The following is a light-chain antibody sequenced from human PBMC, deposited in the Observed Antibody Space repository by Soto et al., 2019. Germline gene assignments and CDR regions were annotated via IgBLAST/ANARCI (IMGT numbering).Light chain of an antibody. CDR3: QQYSISPT. J-gene: IGKJ1*01. V-gene: IGKV3-20*01. Sequence: SPGERATLSCRSSHSVSSNYLAWYQQKPGQAPRLLIYDVSSRATGIPDRFSGSGSGNDFTITIRRLEHLDFAVYYCQQYSISPTFGQGTKVEIK. CDR1: HSVSSNY. CDR2: DVS.